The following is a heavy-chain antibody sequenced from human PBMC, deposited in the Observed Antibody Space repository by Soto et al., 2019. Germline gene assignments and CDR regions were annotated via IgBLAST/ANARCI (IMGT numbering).Heavy chain of an antibody. CDR2: IYYSGST. V-gene: IGHV4-39*01. CDR1: GGSISSSSYY. J-gene: IGHJ5*02. Sequence: SETLSLTCTVSGGSISSSSYYWGWIRQPPGKGLEWIGSIYYSGSTYYNPSLKSRVTISVDTSKNQFSLKLSSVTAADTAVYYCARHKSKVPAAMINWFDPWGQGTLVTVSS. D-gene: IGHD2-2*01. CDR3: ARHKSKVPAAMINWFDP.